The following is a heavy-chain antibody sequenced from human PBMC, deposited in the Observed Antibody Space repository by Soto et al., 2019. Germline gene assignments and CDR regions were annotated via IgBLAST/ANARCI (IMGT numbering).Heavy chain of an antibody. Sequence: GGSLRLSCAASGFTFSDYYMSWIRQAPGKGLEWVSYISSSGSTIYYANSVKGRFTISRDDAKNSLYLQMNSLRAEDTAVFYCGRARGPTGVYRVYYYYYYMDVWGKGTTVTVSS. D-gene: IGHD3-16*02. CDR2: ISSSGSTI. CDR3: GRARGPTGVYRVYYYYYYMDV. CDR1: GFTFSDYY. J-gene: IGHJ6*03. V-gene: IGHV3-11*01.